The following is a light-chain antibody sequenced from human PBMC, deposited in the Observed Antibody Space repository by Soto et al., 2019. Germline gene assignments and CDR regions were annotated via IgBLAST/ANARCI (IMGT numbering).Light chain of an antibody. Sequence: DVVMTQSPLSLPVTLGQPASISCTSSQSLVYSDGETFLFWYLQKPGQSPQLLIYEVSTRVSGVPDRFSGSGSGTDFTLEISRVETDDVGIYYCMQSTQLPPTFGQGTRLETK. CDR1: QSLVYSDGETF. CDR2: EVS. V-gene: IGKV2D-29*02. CDR3: MQSTQLPPT. J-gene: IGKJ5*01.